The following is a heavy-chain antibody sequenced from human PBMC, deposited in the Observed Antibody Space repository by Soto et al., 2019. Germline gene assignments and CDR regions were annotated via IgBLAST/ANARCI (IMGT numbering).Heavy chain of an antibody. Sequence: GVSLRLSCAASGFTFSSYAMSWVRQAPGKGLEWVSAISGSGGSTYYADSVKGRFTISRDNSKNTLYLQMNSLRAEDTAVYYCAKDGARYSGGSSLGYWGQGTLVTV. CDR3: AKDGARYSGGSSLGY. J-gene: IGHJ4*02. D-gene: IGHD6-19*01. V-gene: IGHV3-23*01. CDR2: ISGSGGST. CDR1: GFTFSSYA.